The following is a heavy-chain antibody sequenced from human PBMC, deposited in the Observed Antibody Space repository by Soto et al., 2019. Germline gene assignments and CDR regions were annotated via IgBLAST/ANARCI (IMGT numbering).Heavy chain of an antibody. CDR3: ARESGRITMVRGDRDI. CDR1: GGSISGYY. J-gene: IGHJ6*04. CDR2: IYYSGST. V-gene: IGHV4-59*01. Sequence: QVKLQESGPGLVKPSETLSLTRTVSGGSISGYYWNWIRQPPGKGLEWIGYIYYSGSTNYNPTRMSLVTLSVDTSQNQFALMLSSLNAAVTVVYYCARESGRITMVRGDRDIWGKGTTVTVSS. D-gene: IGHD3-10*01.